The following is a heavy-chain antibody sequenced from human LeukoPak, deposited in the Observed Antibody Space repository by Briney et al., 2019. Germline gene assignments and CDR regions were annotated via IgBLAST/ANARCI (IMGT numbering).Heavy chain of an antibody. CDR3: ARGTIFGVVTTKNWYFDL. D-gene: IGHD3-3*01. V-gene: IGHV1-69*05. Sequence: SVKVSCKASGGTFSSYAISWVRQAPGQGLEWMGGIIPIFGTANYAQKFQGRVTITTDESTSTAYMELSGLRSEDTAVYYCARGTIFGVVTTKNWYFDLWGRGTLVTVSS. CDR2: IIPIFGTA. J-gene: IGHJ2*01. CDR1: GGTFSSYA.